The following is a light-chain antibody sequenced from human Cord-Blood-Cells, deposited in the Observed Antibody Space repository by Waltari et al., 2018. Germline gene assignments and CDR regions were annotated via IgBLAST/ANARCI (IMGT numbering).Light chain of an antibody. CDR1: SGINFGTYR. CDR3: MIWHSSAWV. V-gene: IGLV5-45*01. Sequence: QAVLTQPASLSASPGASASLTCTLRSGINFGTYRIYWHPQQPGSPPQYLLRYKSDSDKQQGSGVPSRFSGSKDASANAGILLISGLQSEDEADYYCMIWHSSAWVFGGGTKLTVL. J-gene: IGLJ3*02. CDR2: YKSDSDK.